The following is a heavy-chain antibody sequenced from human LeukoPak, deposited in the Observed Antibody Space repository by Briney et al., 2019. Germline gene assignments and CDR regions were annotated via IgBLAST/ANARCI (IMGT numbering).Heavy chain of an antibody. Sequence: GGSLGLSCAASGFTFSDYYMSWIRQAPGKGLEWVSNISSSGSAIYYADSIKGRFTISRDNAKNSLYLQMNSLRAEDTAVYYCARGWGSSWNRHFDYWGQGTLVTVSS. J-gene: IGHJ4*02. D-gene: IGHD6-13*01. V-gene: IGHV3-11*04. CDR1: GFTFSDYY. CDR3: ARGWGSSWNRHFDY. CDR2: ISSSGSAI.